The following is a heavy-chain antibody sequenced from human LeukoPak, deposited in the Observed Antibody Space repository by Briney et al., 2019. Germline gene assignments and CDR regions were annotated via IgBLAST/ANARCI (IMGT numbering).Heavy chain of an antibody. V-gene: IGHV4-34*01. CDR2: INHSGST. J-gene: IGHJ4*02. D-gene: IGHD2-15*01. CDR3: ARDRYCSGGSCYSGGHDY. CDR1: GGSFSGYY. Sequence: SETLSLTCAVYGGSFSGYYWSWIRQPPGKGLEWIGEINHSGSTNYNPSFKSRVTISVDTSKNQFSLKLSSVTAADTAVYYCARDRYCSGGSCYSGGHDYWGQGTLVTVSS.